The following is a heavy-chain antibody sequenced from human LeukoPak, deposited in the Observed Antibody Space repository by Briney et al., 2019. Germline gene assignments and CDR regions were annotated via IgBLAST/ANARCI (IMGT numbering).Heavy chain of an antibody. V-gene: IGHV1-2*02. Sequence: ASVKVSCKASGYTFTGYYMHWVRQAPGQGLEWMGWINPNSGGTSYAQKFQGRVTMTRDTSISTAYMELSRLRSDDTAVYYCAVVTIFGVVNWFDPWGQGTLVTVSS. CDR3: AVVTIFGVVNWFDP. D-gene: IGHD3-3*01. CDR2: INPNSGGT. J-gene: IGHJ5*02. CDR1: GYTFTGYY.